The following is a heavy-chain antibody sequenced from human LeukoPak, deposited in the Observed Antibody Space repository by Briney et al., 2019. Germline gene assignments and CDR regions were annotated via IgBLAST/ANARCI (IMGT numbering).Heavy chain of an antibody. D-gene: IGHD2-15*01. Sequence: PGGSLRLSCAASGFTFSNFAMSWVRQTPGKGLQWVSSISDGGHSTYFADSVRGRFTPSRDNSNNIVYLQMNNLGVEDTAMYYCAKSYCSGGTCHSYLPYFFDYWGQGTLVTVSS. CDR1: GFTFSNFA. CDR3: AKSYCSGGTCHSYLPYFFDY. V-gene: IGHV3-23*01. CDR2: ISDGGHST. J-gene: IGHJ4*02.